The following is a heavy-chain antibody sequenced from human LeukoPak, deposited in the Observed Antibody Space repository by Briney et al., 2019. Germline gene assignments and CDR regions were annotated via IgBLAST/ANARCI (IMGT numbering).Heavy chain of an antibody. CDR2: IDPDSGGT. J-gene: IGHJ4*02. Sequence: ASVKVSCKASGYTFTGYYMHWVRRAPGQGLEWMGRIDPDSGGTKSAQKFQGRVIMTRDTSISTAYLDLSRLRSDDTAVYFCARSVGATLLDHWGQGSLVTVSS. CDR1: GYTFTGYY. D-gene: IGHD1-26*01. CDR3: ARSVGATLLDH. V-gene: IGHV1-2*06.